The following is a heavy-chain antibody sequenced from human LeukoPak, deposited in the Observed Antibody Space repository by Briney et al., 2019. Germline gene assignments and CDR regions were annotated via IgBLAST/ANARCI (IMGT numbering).Heavy chain of an antibody. CDR2: IYYSGST. CDR3: VREPPLTYYYDSSGYYEY. Sequence: SETLSLTCAVYGGSFSHYYWSWIRQPPGKGLEWIGSIYYSGSTYYNPSLKSRVTISVDTSKNQFSLKLSSVTAADTAVYYCVREPPLTYYYDSSGYYEYWGQGTLVTVSS. J-gene: IGHJ4*02. D-gene: IGHD3-22*01. V-gene: IGHV4-34*01. CDR1: GGSFSHYY.